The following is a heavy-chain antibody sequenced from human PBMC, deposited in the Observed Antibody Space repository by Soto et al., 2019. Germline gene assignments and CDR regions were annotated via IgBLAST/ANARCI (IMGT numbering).Heavy chain of an antibody. V-gene: IGHV4-39*01. D-gene: IGHD3-9*01. CDR2: IYYRGNA. J-gene: IGHJ4*02. CDR1: DDSISSDKYY. Sequence: ETLSLTCSVSDDSISSDKYYWGWIRQPPGKGLEWIGSIYYRGNAYYDPSLQTRVTISLDKSKSQFSLKLNSVTAADSAVYFCARLEGLATISYYFDFWGPGALVTVSS. CDR3: ARLEGLATISYYFDF.